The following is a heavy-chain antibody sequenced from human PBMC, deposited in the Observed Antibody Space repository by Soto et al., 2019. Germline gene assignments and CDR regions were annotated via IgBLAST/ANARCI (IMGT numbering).Heavy chain of an antibody. Sequence: GASVKVSCKASGYTFSSYDINWVRQATGQGLEWMGWMNPNSGKTGYAQKFQGRVTMTRNTSISTAYMELSSLRSEDTAVYCCARGYCSGGSCYSSLSPFDPWGQATRVTVAS. CDR3: ARGYCSGGSCYSSLSPFDP. J-gene: IGHJ5*02. CDR2: MNPNSGKT. CDR1: GYTFSSYD. D-gene: IGHD2-15*01. V-gene: IGHV1-8*01.